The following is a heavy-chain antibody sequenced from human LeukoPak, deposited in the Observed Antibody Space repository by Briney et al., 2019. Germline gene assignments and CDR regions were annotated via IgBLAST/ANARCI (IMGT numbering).Heavy chain of an antibody. J-gene: IGHJ4*02. Sequence: GGSLRLSCTASEFPVSRNYMLWVRQATGKGLEWVSLIFSNGDTHYADSVKGRFTISRDTSKNTVSLQMNSLRVEDTAMYYCTRDQMNYWGQGTLVTVSS. CDR2: IFSNGDT. CDR3: TRDQMNY. CDR1: EFPVSRNY. V-gene: IGHV3-53*01. D-gene: IGHD5-24*01.